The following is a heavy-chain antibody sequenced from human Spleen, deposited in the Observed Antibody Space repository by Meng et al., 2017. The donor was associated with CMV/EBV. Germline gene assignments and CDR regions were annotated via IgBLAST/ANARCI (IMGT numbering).Heavy chain of an antibody. D-gene: IGHD6-19*01. CDR3: ARGVAVAGTWFDP. J-gene: IGHJ5*02. Sequence: GESLKISCAASGFTFSSYSMNWVRQAPGKGLEWVSYISSSSDTIYYSDSLKGRFTISRDNAKNSLYLQVNRLRVEDTAVYYCARGVAVAGTWFDPWGQGTLVTVSS. CDR1: GFTFSSYS. V-gene: IGHV3-48*04. CDR2: ISSSSDTI.